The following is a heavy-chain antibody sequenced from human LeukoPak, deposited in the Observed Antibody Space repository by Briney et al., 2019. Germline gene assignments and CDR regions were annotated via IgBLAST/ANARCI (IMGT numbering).Heavy chain of an antibody. CDR3: AREVPHRGFYYGMDV. J-gene: IGHJ6*02. CDR1: GGSVSSGSYY. CDR2: IYYSGST. V-gene: IGHV4-61*01. Sequence: PSETLSLTCTVSGGSVSSGSYYWSWIRQPPGKGLEWIGYIYYSGSTNYNPSLKSRVTISVDTSKNQFSLKLSSVTAADTAVYYCAREVPHRGFYYGMDVWGQGTTVTVSS.